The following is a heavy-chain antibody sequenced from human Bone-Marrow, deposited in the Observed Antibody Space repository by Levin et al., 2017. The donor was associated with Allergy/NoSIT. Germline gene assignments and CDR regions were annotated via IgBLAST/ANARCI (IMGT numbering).Heavy chain of an antibody. V-gene: IGHV3-48*02. D-gene: IGHD4-17*01. CDR2: ISSGSRAI. CDR3: ARGSKGGDDYDDYFDF. J-gene: IGHJ4*02. CDR1: GFTFSVYS. Sequence: GESLKISCAASGFTFSVYSMNWVRQAPGKGLQWFSYISSGSRAIYYADSVKGRFTISRDNAKNSLYLQMNSLRDEDTAVYYCARGSKGGDDYDDYFDFWGQGTLVTVSS.